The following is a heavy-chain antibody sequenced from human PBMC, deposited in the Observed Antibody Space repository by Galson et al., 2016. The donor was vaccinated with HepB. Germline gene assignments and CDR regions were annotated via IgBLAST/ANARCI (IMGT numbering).Heavy chain of an antibody. Sequence: ETLSLTCTVSGGSVSSGPFSWSWVRQPPGKGLEWIGYLPYSGSSNHNPSPKSRATIPVDTSKNQFSLTVNSVTAWDTSVYYCVGHIVPASFSMGFDLWGRGTLVTVSS. CDR2: LPYSGSS. V-gene: IGHV4-61*01. D-gene: IGHD2-21*01. CDR1: GGSVSSGPFS. CDR3: VGHIVPASFSMGFDL. J-gene: IGHJ2*01.